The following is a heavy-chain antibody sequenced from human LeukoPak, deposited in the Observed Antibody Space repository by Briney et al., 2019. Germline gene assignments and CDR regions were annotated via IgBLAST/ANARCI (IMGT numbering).Heavy chain of an antibody. D-gene: IGHD2-15*01. V-gene: IGHV1-2*02. J-gene: IGHJ5*02. CDR1: GYTFTGYY. Sequence: GAPVKVSCKASGYTFTGYYMHWVRQAPGQGLEWMGWVNPNSGGTNYAQKFQGRVTMTRDTSISTAYMELSRLRSDDTAVYYCARVPRVAATFWFDPWGQGTLVTVSS. CDR3: ARVPRVAATFWFDP. CDR2: VNPNSGGT.